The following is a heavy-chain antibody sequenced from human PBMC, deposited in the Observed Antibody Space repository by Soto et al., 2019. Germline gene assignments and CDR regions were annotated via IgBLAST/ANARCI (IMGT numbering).Heavy chain of an antibody. CDR3: ARDTPFARNLPGHSGDV. D-gene: IGHD3-10*01. Sequence: QVQLVQSGAEVKKPGASVKVSCKASGYTITSYGISWVRQAPGQGLEWMGWISAYNGNTNYAQKLQGRVTMTTDTSTSTAYMELRSLRSDDTAVYYCARDTPFARNLPGHSGDVWGQGTTVTVSS. CDR1: GYTITSYG. V-gene: IGHV1-18*04. J-gene: IGHJ6*02. CDR2: ISAYNGNT.